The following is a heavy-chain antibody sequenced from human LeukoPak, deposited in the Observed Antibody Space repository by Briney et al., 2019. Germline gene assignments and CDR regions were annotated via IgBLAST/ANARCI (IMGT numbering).Heavy chain of an antibody. CDR2: IKQDESEK. V-gene: IGHV3-7*01. Sequence: GGSLRLSCAASGFTFSGYWMTWVRQAPGKGLEWVANIKQDESEKYYVDSVKGRFTISRDNAKNSLYPQTNSLRAEDTAVYYCARATLYLNVWGKGTTVTVSS. J-gene: IGHJ6*03. CDR1: GFTFSGYW. CDR3: ARATLYLNV.